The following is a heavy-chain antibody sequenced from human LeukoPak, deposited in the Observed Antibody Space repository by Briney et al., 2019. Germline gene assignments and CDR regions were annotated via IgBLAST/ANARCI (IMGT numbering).Heavy chain of an antibody. CDR2: IYYSGST. D-gene: IGHD3-22*01. CDR1: GGSISSSSYY. J-gene: IGHJ5*02. CDR3: ARVPMDSSGYYSIGFDP. V-gene: IGHV4-39*01. Sequence: PSETLSLTCTVSGGSISSSSYYWGWIRQPPGKGLEWIGSIYYSGSTYYNPSLKSRVTISVDTSKNQFSLKLSSVTAADTAVYYCARVPMDSSGYYSIGFDPWGQGTLVTVSS.